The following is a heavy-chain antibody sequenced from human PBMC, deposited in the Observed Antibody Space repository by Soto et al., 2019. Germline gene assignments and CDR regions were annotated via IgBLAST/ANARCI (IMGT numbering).Heavy chain of an antibody. CDR3: ARDLGSGISGYDTAPGRYYSYSAMDV. V-gene: IGHV3-48*02. CDR2: ISSSSSTI. CDR1: GFTFSIYS. Sequence: GGSLRLSCAASGFTFSIYSMNLFHHAPGKGLEWVSYISSSSSTIYYADSVKGRFTISRDNAKNSLYLQMNSLRDNDTCVYYFARDLGSGISGYDTAPGRYYSYSAMDVWGQGTTVPVSS. D-gene: IGHD5-12*01. J-gene: IGHJ6*02.